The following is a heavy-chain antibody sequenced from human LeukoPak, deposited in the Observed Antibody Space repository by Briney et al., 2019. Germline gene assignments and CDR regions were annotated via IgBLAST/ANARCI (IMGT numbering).Heavy chain of an antibody. CDR1: GFTFSSYE. D-gene: IGHD3-3*01. CDR2: ISSSGSTI. V-gene: IGHV3-48*03. J-gene: IGHJ4*02. Sequence: GGSLRLSCAASGFTFSSYEMNWVRQAPGKGLEWVSYISSSGSTIYYADSVKGRFTISRDNAKNSLYLQMNSLRAEDTAVYYCARLRETPVFGVVTKSTSYFDYWGQGTLVTVSS. CDR3: ARLRETPVFGVVTKSTSYFDY.